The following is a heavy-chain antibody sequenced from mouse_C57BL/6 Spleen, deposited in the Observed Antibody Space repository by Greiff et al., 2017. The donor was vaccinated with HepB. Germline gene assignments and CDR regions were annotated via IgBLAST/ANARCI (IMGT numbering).Heavy chain of an antibody. CDR3: ARDDDYSKDGYFDV. D-gene: IGHD2-5*01. Sequence: EVQLQQSGPGLVKPSQSLSLTCSVTGYSITSGYYWNWIRQFPGNKLEWMGYISYDGSNNYNPSLKNRISITRDTSKNQFFLTLNSVTTEDTATYYCARDDDYSKDGYFDVWGTGTTVTVSS. CDR2: ISYDGSN. CDR1: GYSITSGYY. V-gene: IGHV3-6*01. J-gene: IGHJ1*03.